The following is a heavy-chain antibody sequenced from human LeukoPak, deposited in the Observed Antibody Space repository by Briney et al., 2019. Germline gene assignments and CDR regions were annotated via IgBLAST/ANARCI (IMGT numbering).Heavy chain of an antibody. J-gene: IGHJ5*02. V-gene: IGHV4-4*07. CDR2: IYTSGST. CDR1: GGSISSYY. Sequence: SETLSLTCTVSGGSISSYYWSWIRQPAGKGLEWIGRIYTSGSTNYNPSLKSRVTMSVDTSKNQFSLKLSSVTAADTAVYYCARGPKSYIVVVVAASRWFDPWGQGTLVTVSS. D-gene: IGHD2-15*01. CDR3: ARGPKSYIVVVVAASRWFDP.